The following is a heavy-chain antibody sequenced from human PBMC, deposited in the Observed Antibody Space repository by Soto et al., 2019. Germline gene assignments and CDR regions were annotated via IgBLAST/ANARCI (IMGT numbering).Heavy chain of an antibody. CDR2: IIPAFETT. CDR1: GGTISTYA. CDR3: ARSPVLYKGSCTGGRCFSAFDV. J-gene: IGHJ3*01. Sequence: QVQLVQSGAEVRKPGSSVKVSCKASGGTISTYAFNWVRQAPGQGLEWMGGIIPAFETTKYAQKFQGRVTITADESTSSAFMALSSLRSDDTAVYYCARSPVLYKGSCTGGRCFSAFDVWGQGAMVTVSS. V-gene: IGHV1-69*12. D-gene: IGHD2-15*01.